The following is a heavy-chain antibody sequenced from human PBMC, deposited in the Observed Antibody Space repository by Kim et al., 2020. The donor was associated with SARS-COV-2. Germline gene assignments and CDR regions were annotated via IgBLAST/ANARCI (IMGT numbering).Heavy chain of an antibody. V-gene: IGHV4-39*01. J-gene: IGHJ6*02. CDR3: ARQPYSSGWYVVHQYYYYGMDV. D-gene: IGHD6-19*01. CDR2: IYYSGST. CDR1: GGSISSSSYY. Sequence: SETLSLTCTVSGGSISSSSYYWGWIRQPPGKGLEWIGSIYYSGSTYYNPSLKSRVTISVDTSKNQFSLKLSSVTAADTAVYYCARQPYSSGWYVVHQYYYYGMDVWGQGTTVTVSS.